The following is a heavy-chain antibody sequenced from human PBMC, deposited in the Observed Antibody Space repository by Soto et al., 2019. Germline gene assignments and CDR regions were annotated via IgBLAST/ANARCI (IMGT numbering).Heavy chain of an antibody. J-gene: IGHJ6*02. Sequence: PGESLKISCKGSGYTFTNNWIGWVRQMPGKGLEWMGIIYPGDSDTKYNPSFQGQVTISADKSITTTYLRWTSLKASDTAIYYCAASIFYYGMDVWDQGTTVTVSS. CDR3: AASIFYYGMDV. CDR2: IYPGDSDT. V-gene: IGHV5-51*01. CDR1: GYTFTNNW.